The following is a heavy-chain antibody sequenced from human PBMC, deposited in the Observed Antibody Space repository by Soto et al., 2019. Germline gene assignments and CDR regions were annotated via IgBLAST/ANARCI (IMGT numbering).Heavy chain of an antibody. Sequence: QVQLVQSGAEVKKPGASVKVSCKASGYTFTSYGISWVRQAPGQGLEWMGWISAYNGNTNYAQKLQGRVTMTTDTSTSTAYMELRSLRSDDTAVYYWARDGGPYCSGGSCYLGMDVWGQGTTVTVSS. D-gene: IGHD2-15*01. CDR1: GYTFTSYG. CDR2: ISAYNGNT. CDR3: ARDGGPYCSGGSCYLGMDV. J-gene: IGHJ6*02. V-gene: IGHV1-18*01.